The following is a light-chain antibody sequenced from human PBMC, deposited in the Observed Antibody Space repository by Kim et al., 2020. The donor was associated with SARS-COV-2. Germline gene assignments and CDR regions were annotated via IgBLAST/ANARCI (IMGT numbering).Light chain of an antibody. V-gene: IGKV3-15*01. CDR1: QSVSSS. Sequence: SPGERATPSCRASQSVSSSLAWYQQKPGQAPRLLIYGASTRATGIPARFSGSGSGTEFTLTISSLQSEDFAVYYCQQYNNWPPITFGQGTRLEIK. CDR2: GAS. CDR3: QQYNNWPPIT. J-gene: IGKJ5*01.